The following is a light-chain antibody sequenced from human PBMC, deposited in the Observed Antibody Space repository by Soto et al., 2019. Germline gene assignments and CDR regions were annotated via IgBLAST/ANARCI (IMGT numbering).Light chain of an antibody. J-gene: IGLJ1*01. CDR1: SSNIGAGYD. CDR3: QSYDSSLRGSYV. Sequence: QSVLTQPPSVSGAPGQRVPISCTGSSSNIGAGYDVHWYQQLPGTAPKLLIYGNSNRPSGVPDRFSGSKSGTSASLAITGLQAEDEADYYCQSYDSSLRGSYVFGTGTKVTVL. CDR2: GNS. V-gene: IGLV1-40*01.